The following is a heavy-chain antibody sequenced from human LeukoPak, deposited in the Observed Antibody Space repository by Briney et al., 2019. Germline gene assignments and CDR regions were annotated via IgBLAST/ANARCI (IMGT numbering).Heavy chain of an antibody. CDR2: VYHGWNT. J-gene: IGHJ4*02. CDR1: GYSISSCYY. V-gene: IGHV4-38-2*02. D-gene: IGHD4-17*01. CDR3: AGNQAVTTDY. Sequence: SETLSLTCTVSGYSISSCYYWGWIRQPPGKGLGGIGNVYHGWNTYYNPSLKSRFTISIDTSKNQFSLNLTSVTAADTAVYHCAGNQAVTTDYWGQGTLVTVSS.